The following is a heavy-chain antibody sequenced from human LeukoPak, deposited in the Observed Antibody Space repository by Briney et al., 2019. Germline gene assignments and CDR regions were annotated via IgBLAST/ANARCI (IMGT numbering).Heavy chain of an antibody. V-gene: IGHV1-8*03. CDR1: GYTFTSYD. J-gene: IGHJ5*02. CDR2: MNPNSGNT. D-gene: IGHD3-9*01. Sequence: ASVKVSCKASGYTFTSYDINWVRQATGQGLEWMGWMNPNSGNTGYAQKFQGRVTITTDESTSTAYMELSSLRSEDTAVYYCARSKGSILTGYWFDPWGQGTLVTVSS. CDR3: ARSKGSILTGYWFDP.